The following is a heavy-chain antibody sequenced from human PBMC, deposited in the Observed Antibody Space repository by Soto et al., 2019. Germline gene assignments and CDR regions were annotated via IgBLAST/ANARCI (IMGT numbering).Heavy chain of an antibody. J-gene: IGHJ5*01. Sequence: PETLSLTCPVSGASINNFAYYWGWIRQPPGKGLEWIGTVYYNENTYYNPSLKSRVAISVDTAKNQFSLNLRSVTAADTAIYFCARRERYYGSPGWFDPWGQGTLVTVSS. D-gene: IGHD3-10*01. CDR2: VYYNENT. CDR3: ARRERYYGSPGWFDP. V-gene: IGHV4-39*01. CDR1: GASINNFAYY.